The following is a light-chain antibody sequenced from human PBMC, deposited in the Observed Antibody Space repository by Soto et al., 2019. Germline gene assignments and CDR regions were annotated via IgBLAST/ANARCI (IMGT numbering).Light chain of an antibody. J-gene: IGKJ1*01. CDR2: LGS. Sequence: EIVLTQSPGTLSLSPGERATLSCRASQSVSSSYLAWYLQKPGQSPQLLIYLGSNRASGVPDRFSGSGSGTDFTLKISRVEAEDVGVYYCMQALQIPSTFGQGTKVDIK. V-gene: IGKV2-28*01. CDR3: MQALQIPST. CDR1: QSVSSSY.